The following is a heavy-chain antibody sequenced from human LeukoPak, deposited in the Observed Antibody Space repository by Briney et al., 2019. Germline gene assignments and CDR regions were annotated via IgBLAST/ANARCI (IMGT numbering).Heavy chain of an antibody. CDR2: IYSSGST. V-gene: IGHV4-39*07. CDR1: GVSISSGSNY. D-gene: IGHD6-19*01. J-gene: IGHJ5*02. Sequence: PSETLSLTCSVSGVSISSGSNYWGWIRQPPGKTLEWIGSIYSSGSTYYNSSLKSRVIILIDTSKNHFSLTLSSVTAADTAVYYCTRLIAVAGRKPPVWFDPWGQGTLVTVSS. CDR3: TRLIAVAGRKPPVWFDP.